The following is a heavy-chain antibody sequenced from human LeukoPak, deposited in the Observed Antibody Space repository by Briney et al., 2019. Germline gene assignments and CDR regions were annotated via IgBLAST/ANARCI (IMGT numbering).Heavy chain of an antibody. CDR2: MNPNSGNT. CDR3: ARSYRVAGFDY. CDR1: GGTFSSYA. D-gene: IGHD6-19*01. V-gene: IGHV1-8*02. Sequence: GASVKVSCKASGGTFSSYAINWVRQATGQGLEWMGWMNPNSGNTGYAQKFQGRVTMTRNTSISTAYMELSSLRSEDTAVYYCARSYRVAGFDYWGQGTLVTVSS. J-gene: IGHJ4*02.